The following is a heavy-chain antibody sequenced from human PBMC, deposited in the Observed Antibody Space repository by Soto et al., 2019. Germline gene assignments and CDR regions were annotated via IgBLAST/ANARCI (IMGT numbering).Heavy chain of an antibody. D-gene: IGHD3-10*01. CDR1: GGTFSSYT. V-gene: IGHV1-69*02. Sequence: QVQLVQSGAEVKKPGSSVKVSCKASGGTFSSYTISWVRQAPGQGLEWMGRIIPILGIANYAQKFQGRVTITADKSTSTAYMELSSLRSEDTAVYYCARVGNYYGSGNYCFDYWVQGTLVTVS. CDR2: IIPILGIA. J-gene: IGHJ4*02. CDR3: ARVGNYYGSGNYCFDY.